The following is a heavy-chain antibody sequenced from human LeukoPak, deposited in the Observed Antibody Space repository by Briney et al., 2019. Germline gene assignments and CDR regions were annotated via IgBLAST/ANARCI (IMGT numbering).Heavy chain of an antibody. V-gene: IGHV3-66*01. CDR1: GFTFSSYA. D-gene: IGHD3-22*01. J-gene: IGHJ6*03. CDR3: ARSITMIVVDPLFYMDV. Sequence: TGGSLRLSCAASGFTFSSYAMSWVRQAPGKGLEWVSAIYSGDSTYYADSVKGRFTISRDNSKNTLYLQMNSLRADDTAVYYCARSITMIVVDPLFYMDVWGKGTTVTVSS. CDR2: IYSGDST.